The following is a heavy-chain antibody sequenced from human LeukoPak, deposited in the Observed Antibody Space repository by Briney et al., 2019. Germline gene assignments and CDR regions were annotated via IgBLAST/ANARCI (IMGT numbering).Heavy chain of an antibody. Sequence: SETLSLTCAVSGYSISSGYYWGWIRQPPGKGLEWIGSIDHSGSTYYNPSLKSRVTISVDTSKNQFSLKLSSVTAADTAVYYCARAPGGWSFYYYYYMDVWGKGTTVTASS. CDR3: ARAPGGWSFYYYYYMDV. V-gene: IGHV4-38-2*01. D-gene: IGHD6-19*01. J-gene: IGHJ6*03. CDR1: GYSISSGYY. CDR2: IDHSGST.